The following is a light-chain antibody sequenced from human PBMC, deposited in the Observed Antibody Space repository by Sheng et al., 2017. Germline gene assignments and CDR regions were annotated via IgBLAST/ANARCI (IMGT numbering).Light chain of an antibody. CDR2: GAS. Sequence: EIVMTQSPATLSVSPGERATLSCRASQSVSFNLAWYQQRPGQVPRLLIYGASTRVTGIPARFSGSGSGTEFTLTITSLQSEDSAVYYCQQYNNWPPYSFGQGTSWKSN. CDR3: QQYNNWPPYS. CDR1: QSVSFN. J-gene: IGKJ2*03. V-gene: IGKV3D-15*01.